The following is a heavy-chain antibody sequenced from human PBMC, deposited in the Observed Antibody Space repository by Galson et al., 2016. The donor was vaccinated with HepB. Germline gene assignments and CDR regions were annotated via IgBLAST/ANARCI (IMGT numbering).Heavy chain of an antibody. CDR3: TRDYNWAIDY. Sequence: SVKVSCKASGDTLTRYGVTWVRQAPGQGLEWMGWISANNDNPNYAQKFQGRVTLTTDTSTSTAYMELRSLRSEDTALYYCTRDYNWAIDYWGQGTLVTVSS. CDR1: GDTLTRYG. V-gene: IGHV1-18*01. D-gene: IGHD1-1*01. CDR2: ISANNDNP. J-gene: IGHJ4*02.